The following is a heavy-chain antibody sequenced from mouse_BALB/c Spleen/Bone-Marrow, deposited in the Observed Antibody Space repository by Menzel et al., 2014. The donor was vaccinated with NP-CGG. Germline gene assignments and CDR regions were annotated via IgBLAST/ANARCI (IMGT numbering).Heavy chain of an antibody. J-gene: IGHJ4*01. CDR1: GFNIKDTY. D-gene: IGHD4-1*01. CDR3: ARWEYYAMDY. V-gene: IGHV14-3*02. Sequence: EVHLVESGAELVKPGASVKLSCTASGFNIKDTYMHWVKQRPVQGLEWIGRIDPANGNTKYDPKFQGKATITADTSSNTAYLQLSSLTSEDTAVYYCARWEYYAMDYWGQGTSVTVSS. CDR2: IDPANGNT.